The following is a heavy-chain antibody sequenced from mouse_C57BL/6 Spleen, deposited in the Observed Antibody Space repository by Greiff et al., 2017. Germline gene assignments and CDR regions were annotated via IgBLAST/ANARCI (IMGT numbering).Heavy chain of an antibody. CDR3: ARESGTRYFDY. CDR1: GFTFRDYY. V-gene: IGHV5-16*01. J-gene: IGHJ2*01. CDR2: INYNGSST. D-gene: IGHD4-1*01. Sequence: EVKLVESEGGLVRPGRSVKLSCKASGFTFRDYYMAWVRQVPEKGLEWVATINYNGSSTYYLDSLQSRVIIAVDNAKNILYLQMSRLKSEDTATYYGARESGTRYFDYWSQGTTLTVSS.